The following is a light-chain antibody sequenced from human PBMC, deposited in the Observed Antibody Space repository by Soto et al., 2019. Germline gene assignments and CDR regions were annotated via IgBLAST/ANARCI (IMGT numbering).Light chain of an antibody. Sequence: QSALSQPPSVSGSPGQTSTISFTGTGTGVGGYNAVSWYQHHPGKAPKLIIYEVTHRPSGVSDRFSASKSGNTASLTISGLQAEDEADYYCNSFRVSHLYVFGTGTKVTVL. J-gene: IGLJ1*01. CDR2: EVT. CDR3: NSFRVSHLYV. V-gene: IGLV2-14*01. CDR1: GTGVGGYNA.